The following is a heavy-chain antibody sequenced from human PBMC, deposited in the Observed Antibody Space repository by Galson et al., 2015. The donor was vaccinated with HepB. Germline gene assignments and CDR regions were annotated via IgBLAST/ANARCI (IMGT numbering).Heavy chain of an antibody. CDR1: GYTFTSYY. Sequence: SVKVSCKASGYTFTSYYMHWVRQAPGQGLEWMGIINPSGGSTSYAQKLQGRVTMTRDTSTSTVYMELSSLRSEDTAVYYCARDLGVVVVAANPGYGMDVWGQGTTVTVSS. D-gene: IGHD2-15*01. CDR2: INPSGGST. V-gene: IGHV1-46*04. CDR3: ARDLGVVVVAANPGYGMDV. J-gene: IGHJ6*02.